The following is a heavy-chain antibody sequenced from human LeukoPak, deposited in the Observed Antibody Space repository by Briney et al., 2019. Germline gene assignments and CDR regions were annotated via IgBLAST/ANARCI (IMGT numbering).Heavy chain of an antibody. CDR1: GGSISSYY. CDR2: IYYSGST. Sequence: SETLSLTCTVSGGSISSYYWSWIRQPPGKGLEWIGYIYYSGSTNYNPSLKSRVTTSVDTSKNQFSRKLSSVTAADTAVYYCARGQQQLVLKAFDIWGQGTMVTVSS. V-gene: IGHV4-59*01. J-gene: IGHJ3*02. D-gene: IGHD6-13*01. CDR3: ARGQQQLVLKAFDI.